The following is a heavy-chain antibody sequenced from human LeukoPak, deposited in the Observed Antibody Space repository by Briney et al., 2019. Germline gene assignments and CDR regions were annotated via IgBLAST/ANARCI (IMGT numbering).Heavy chain of an antibody. D-gene: IGHD6-13*01. CDR2: FDPEDGKT. CDR1: GYTLTELS. V-gene: IGHV1-24*01. CDR3: ATGYLVTAGLMDV. Sequence: ASVKVSCKVSGYTLTELSMFWVRQAPGKGLEWMGSFDPEDGKTVYAQKFQGRVTMTEDTSTDTAYMELSSLRSEDAAVYYCATGYLVTAGLMDVWGQGTTVTVSS. J-gene: IGHJ6*02.